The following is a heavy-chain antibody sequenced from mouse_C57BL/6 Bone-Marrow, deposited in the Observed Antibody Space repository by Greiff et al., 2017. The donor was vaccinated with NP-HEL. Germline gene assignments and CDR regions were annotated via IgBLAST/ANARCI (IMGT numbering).Heavy chain of an antibody. D-gene: IGHD1-1*01. Sequence: VQLQQSGPVLVKPGASVKMSCKASGYTFTDYYMNWVKQSHGKSLEWIGVINPYNGGTSYNQKFKGKATLTVDKSSRTAYMELNSLTSEDSAVYYCARDYYGSLLYFDYWGQGTTLTVSS. V-gene: IGHV1-19*01. CDR3: ARDYYGSLLYFDY. CDR2: INPYNGGT. J-gene: IGHJ2*01. CDR1: GYTFTDYY.